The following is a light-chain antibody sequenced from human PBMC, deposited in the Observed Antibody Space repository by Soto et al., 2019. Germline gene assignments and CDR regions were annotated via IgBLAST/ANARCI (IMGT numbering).Light chain of an antibody. CDR1: QSISSW. V-gene: IGKV1-5*03. CDR3: QQYNSY. J-gene: IGKJ2*01. Sequence: DIQMTQSPSTLSASVGDRVTITCRASQSISSWLAWYQQKPGKAPKLLIYKASSLESGVPSRFSGSGSGTEFTLTISSLQPDDFASYYFQQYNSYFGQGTKREIK. CDR2: KAS.